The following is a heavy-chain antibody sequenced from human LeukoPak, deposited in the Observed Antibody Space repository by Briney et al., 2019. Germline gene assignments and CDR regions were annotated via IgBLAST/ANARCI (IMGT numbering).Heavy chain of an antibody. J-gene: IGHJ4*02. CDR1: GGSISSYY. D-gene: IGHD3-22*01. V-gene: IGHV4-59*08. CDR2: IYYSGGT. Sequence: SETLSLICTVSGGSISSYYWSWIRQPPGKGLEWIGYIYYSGGTKYNPSLKSRVTLSVDTSKNQFSLKLSSVTAADTAVYYCARHGRGDSSGYQSFFGYWGQGTLVTVSS. CDR3: ARHGRGDSSGYQSFFGY.